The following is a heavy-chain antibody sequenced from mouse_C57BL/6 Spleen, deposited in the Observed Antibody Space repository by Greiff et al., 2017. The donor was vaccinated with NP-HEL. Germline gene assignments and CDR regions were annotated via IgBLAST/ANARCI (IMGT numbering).Heavy chain of an antibody. CDR2: IDPENGDT. J-gene: IGHJ3*01. CDR3: TTGDYYGSRAY. Sequence: EVQLQESGAELVRPGASVKLSCTASGFNIKDDYMHWVKQRPEQGLEWIGWIDPENGDTEYASKFQGKATITADTSSNTAYLQLSSLTSEDTAVYYCTTGDYYGSRAYWGQGTLVTVSA. D-gene: IGHD1-1*01. V-gene: IGHV14-4*01. CDR1: GFNIKDDY.